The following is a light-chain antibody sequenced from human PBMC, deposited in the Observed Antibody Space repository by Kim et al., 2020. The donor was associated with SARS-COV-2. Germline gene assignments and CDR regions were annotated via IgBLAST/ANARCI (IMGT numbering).Light chain of an antibody. V-gene: IGKV1-33*01. Sequence: DIQMTQSPSSLSASVGERVTITCQASQDISNSLNWYQQKPGKAPKALIYDASNLGTGVPSRFSGSGSGTDFTFTISSLQPEDMATYYCQQYDDFPRTFGGGTKVAIK. CDR1: QDISNS. CDR3: QQYDDFPRT. CDR2: DAS. J-gene: IGKJ4*01.